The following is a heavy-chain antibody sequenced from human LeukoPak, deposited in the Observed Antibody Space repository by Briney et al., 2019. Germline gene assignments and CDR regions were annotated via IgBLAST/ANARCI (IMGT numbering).Heavy chain of an antibody. Sequence: GGTLRLSCAASGFTFSSYGMSWVRQAPGKGLERVSAISGSGGSTYYADSVKGRFTISRDNSKNTLYLQMNSLRAEDTAVYYCAKDDNYIRFLSWGQGTLVTVSS. CDR1: GFTFSSYG. CDR3: AKDDNYIRFLS. J-gene: IGHJ5*02. V-gene: IGHV3-23*01. CDR2: ISGSGGST. D-gene: IGHD3-16*01.